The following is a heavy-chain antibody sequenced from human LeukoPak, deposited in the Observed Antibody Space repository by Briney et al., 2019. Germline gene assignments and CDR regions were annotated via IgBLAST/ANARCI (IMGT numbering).Heavy chain of an antibody. Sequence: ASVKVSCKASGYTFTSYYMHWVRQAPGQGLEWMGIINPSGGSTSYAQKFQGRVTMTRDTSTSTVYMELSSLRSEDTAVYYCARDVQADDSSGYYYAWYFDHWGQGTLVTVSS. CDR1: GYTFTSYY. CDR3: ARDVQADDSSGYYYAWYFDH. CDR2: INPSGGST. D-gene: IGHD3-22*01. J-gene: IGHJ4*02. V-gene: IGHV1-46*01.